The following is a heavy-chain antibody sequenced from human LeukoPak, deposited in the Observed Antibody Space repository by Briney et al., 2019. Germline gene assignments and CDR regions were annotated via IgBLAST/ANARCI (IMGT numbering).Heavy chain of an antibody. CDR2: ISSSGSTI. CDR3: AKAQYDGYGDYYFDS. D-gene: IGHD4-17*01. V-gene: IGHV3-48*03. J-gene: IGHJ4*02. CDR1: GFTFSSYE. Sequence: PGGSLRLSCAASGFTFSSYEMNWVRQAPGKGLEWVSYISSSGSTIYYADSVKGRFTISRDNAKKSLFLQMNSLRPEDTAFYFCAKAQYDGYGDYYFDSWGQGTLVTVSS.